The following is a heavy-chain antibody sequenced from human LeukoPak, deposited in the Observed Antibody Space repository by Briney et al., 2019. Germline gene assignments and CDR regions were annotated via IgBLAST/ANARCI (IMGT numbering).Heavy chain of an antibody. CDR2: IFPGDSDT. CDR3: ARVSGYYLSNPNDDY. J-gene: IGHJ4*02. D-gene: IGHD3-22*01. V-gene: IGHV5-51*01. Sequence: GESLKISCKASGYNFTNYWIGWVRQMPGKGLEWMGIIFPGDSDTTYSPSFEGQVTLSADRSVRTAYLQWRSQKASDTAMYYCARVSGYYLSNPNDDYWGQGTLVTVSS. CDR1: GYNFTNYW.